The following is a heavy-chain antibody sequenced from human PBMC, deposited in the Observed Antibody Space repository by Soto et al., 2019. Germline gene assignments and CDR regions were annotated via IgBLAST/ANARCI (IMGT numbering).Heavy chain of an antibody. CDR1: GVSIDKYY. D-gene: IGHD3-16*01. J-gene: IGHJ6*01. Sequence: SETLSLTCNVSGVSIDKYYWTWIRQSPGRGLEWIGYIFYTGGTNYNPSLKSRVTISADVSKSQASLKMTSVTAADTALYYCARGIQPPTLYPWDVWGQGSPVTVSS. V-gene: IGHV4-59*01. CDR2: IFYTGGT. CDR3: ARGIQPPTLYPWDV.